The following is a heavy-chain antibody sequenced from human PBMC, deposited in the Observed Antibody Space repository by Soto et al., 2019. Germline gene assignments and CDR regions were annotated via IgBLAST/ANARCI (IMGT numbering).Heavy chain of an antibody. CDR2: ISGSGQTT. J-gene: IGHJ5*02. V-gene: IGHV3-23*01. Sequence: SGGSLRLSCAVSGFTFSRFAMSWVRQVPGKGLEWVSAISGSGQTTYYADSVKGRFTVSRDNSNNTLYLQMNSLRAEDTAVYYCAKDQRKPAIFGVVNLSWGQGTLVTVSS. CDR3: AKDQRKPAIFGVVNLS. D-gene: IGHD3-3*01. CDR1: GFTFSRFA.